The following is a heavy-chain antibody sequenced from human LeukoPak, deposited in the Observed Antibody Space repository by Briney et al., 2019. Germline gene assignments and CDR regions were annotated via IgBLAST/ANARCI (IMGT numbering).Heavy chain of an antibody. D-gene: IGHD6-13*01. Sequence: PGGSLRLSCAASGFTFSDYYMSWIRQAPGKGLEWISYISSTGSTIYYADSVKGRFTISRDNAKNSLYLQMNSLRAEDTAVYYCARDSSSWYDMKFDYWGQGTLVTVSS. V-gene: IGHV3-11*04. CDR2: ISSTGSTI. CDR1: GFTFSDYY. CDR3: ARDSSSWYDMKFDY. J-gene: IGHJ4*02.